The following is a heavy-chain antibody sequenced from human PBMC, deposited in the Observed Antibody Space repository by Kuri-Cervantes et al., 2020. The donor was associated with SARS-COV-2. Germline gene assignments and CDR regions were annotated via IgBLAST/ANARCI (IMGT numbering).Heavy chain of an antibody. Sequence: LSLTCAASGFTLSSYGMHWVRQATGKGLEWVAVIWYDGSNKYYADSVKGRFTISRDNSKNKLYLQMNSLRAEYTAVYYCATLDGMDVWGQGPTVTVSS. D-gene: IGHD4-23*01. V-gene: IGHV3-33*01. CDR3: ATLDGMDV. CDR2: IWYDGSNK. J-gene: IGHJ6*02. CDR1: GFTLSSYG.